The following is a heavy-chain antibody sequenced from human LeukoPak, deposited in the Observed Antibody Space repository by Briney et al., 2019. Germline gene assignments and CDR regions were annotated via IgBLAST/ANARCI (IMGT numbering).Heavy chain of an antibody. Sequence: PGGSLRLSCAASGFTVSSNYMSWVRQAPGKGLEWVSSIYSGGSTFYADSVKGRFTISRHNSKNTLYLQMNSLRAEDTAVYYCAREARPENYYDSSGSLEDWGQGTLVTVSS. D-gene: IGHD3-22*01. CDR2: IYSGGST. J-gene: IGHJ4*02. CDR1: GFTVSSNY. CDR3: AREARPENYYDSSGSLED. V-gene: IGHV3-53*01.